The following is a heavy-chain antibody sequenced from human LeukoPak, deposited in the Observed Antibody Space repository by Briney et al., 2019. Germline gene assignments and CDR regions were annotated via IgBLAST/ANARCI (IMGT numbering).Heavy chain of an antibody. D-gene: IGHD5-18*01. J-gene: IGHJ4*02. V-gene: IGHV3-23*01. CDR1: GFTFNYYA. Sequence: GGSLRLSCAASGFTFNYYAMSWVRQAPGKGLEWVSGISDNEGSTYYTDSVKGRFTTSRDNTKNTVYLHMNNLRPDDTAVYFCARHDSFIPYWGQGTPVTVSS. CDR3: ARHDSFIPY. CDR2: ISDNEGST.